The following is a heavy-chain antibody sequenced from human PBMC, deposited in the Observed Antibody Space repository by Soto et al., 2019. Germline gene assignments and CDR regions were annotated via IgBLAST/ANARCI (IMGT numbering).Heavy chain of an antibody. Sequence: QVQLQESGPGLVKPSETLSLTCTVSGGSVSSGSYYWSWIRQPPGKGLEWIGYIYYSGSTNYNPSLQSRVTISVDTSTNHFSLKLSSVTAADTAVYYCARARLLYSSSWYGKDNWFDPWGQGTLVTVSA. CDR2: IYYSGST. CDR1: GGSVSSGSYY. CDR3: ARARLLYSSSWYGKDNWFDP. V-gene: IGHV4-61*01. D-gene: IGHD6-13*01. J-gene: IGHJ5*02.